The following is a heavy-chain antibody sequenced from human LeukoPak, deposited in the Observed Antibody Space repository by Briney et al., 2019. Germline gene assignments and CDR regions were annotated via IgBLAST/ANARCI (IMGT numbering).Heavy chain of an antibody. CDR3: ARGGGIQSCGGKTCFRGFVY. J-gene: IGHJ4*02. CDR2: INMYNGNT. Sequence: ASVNVSCKASGYTFTSYAISWVRQAPGQGPEWMGWINMYNGNTNYAQKLQGRVTMTTDTSTSTAYMELRSLRSDDTAVYFCARGGGIQSCGGKTCFRGFVYWGQGTLVTVSS. V-gene: IGHV1-18*01. D-gene: IGHD2-21*01. CDR1: GYTFTSYA.